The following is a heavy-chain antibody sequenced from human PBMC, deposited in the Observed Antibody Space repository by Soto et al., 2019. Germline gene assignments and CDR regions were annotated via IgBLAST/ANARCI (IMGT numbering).Heavy chain of an antibody. D-gene: IGHD3-10*01. V-gene: IGHV1-3*01. Sequence: AASVKVSCKASGYSFTSYAMHWVRQAPGQRLKWMGWINAGNGNTKYSQKFQDRVTITRDTSASTAYMELSSLRSEDTAVYYCARDYGSGSSYYFDYWGQGTPVTVSS. CDR3: ARDYGSGSSYYFDY. J-gene: IGHJ4*02. CDR1: GYSFTSYA. CDR2: INAGNGNT.